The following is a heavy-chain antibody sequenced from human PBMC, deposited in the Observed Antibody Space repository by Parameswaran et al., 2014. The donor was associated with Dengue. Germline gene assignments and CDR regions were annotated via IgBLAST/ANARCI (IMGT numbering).Heavy chain of an antibody. CDR3: TSRRSSSSDYFDY. D-gene: IGHD6-13*01. Sequence: WIRQPPGKGLEWIGSIYYSGSTYYNPSLKSRVTISVDTSKNQFSLKLSSVTAADTAVYYCTSRRSSSSDYFDYWGQGNPGHRLL. J-gene: IGHJ4*02. V-gene: IGHV4-39*01. CDR2: IYYSGST.